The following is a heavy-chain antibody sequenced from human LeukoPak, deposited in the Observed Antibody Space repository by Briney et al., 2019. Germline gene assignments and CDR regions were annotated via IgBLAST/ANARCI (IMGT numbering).Heavy chain of an antibody. CDR2: IDPKSGGT. V-gene: IGHV1-2*02. J-gene: IGHJ3*01. CDR3: ARELGINAFDV. CDR1: GYTLTKNH. Sequence: ASVKVSCKASGYTLTKNHLYWVRQAPGQGLEWMGWIDPKSGGTNFAQNFQGRLTMTRDTSINTAHMELTRLTSDDTTVYYCARELGINAFDVWGQGTMVTVSS. D-gene: IGHD7-27*01.